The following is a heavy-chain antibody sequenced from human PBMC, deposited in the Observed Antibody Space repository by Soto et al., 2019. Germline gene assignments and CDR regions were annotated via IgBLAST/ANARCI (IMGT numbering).Heavy chain of an antibody. CDR1: GFTFSMHC. J-gene: IGHJ4*02. CDR3: VREMVGSGWYQGGFDL. CDR2: IKEDGSQK. Sequence: PGGSLRLSCAASGFTFSMHCMTWVRQAPGKGLEWVANIKEDGSQKYYADSVKGRTTISRDNAKKSLYLQMNSLRAEDTAVYYCVREMVGSGWYQGGFDLWGQGTLVTVSS. D-gene: IGHD6-19*01. V-gene: IGHV3-7*01.